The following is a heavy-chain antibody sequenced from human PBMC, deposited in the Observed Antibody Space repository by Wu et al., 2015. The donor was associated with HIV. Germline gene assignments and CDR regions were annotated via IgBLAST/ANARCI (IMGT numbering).Heavy chain of an antibody. Sequence: QVHLVQSGAEMKKPGASVKVSCKASGYTFTSYYMHWVRQAPGRGLEWMGIINPSGGSTSYAQKFQGRVTMTRDTSTSTVYMELSSLRSEGTAVYYCARDEYLLYYYYGMDVWGQGTTVTVSS. J-gene: IGHJ6*02. CDR2: INPSGGST. D-gene: IGHD6-6*01. V-gene: IGHV1-46*01. CDR3: ARDEYLLYYYYGMDV. CDR1: GYTFTSYY.